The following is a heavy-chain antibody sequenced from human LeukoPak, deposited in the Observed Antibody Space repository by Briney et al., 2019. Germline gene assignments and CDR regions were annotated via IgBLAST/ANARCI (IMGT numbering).Heavy chain of an antibody. D-gene: IGHD6-19*01. V-gene: IGHV3-23*01. CDR2: ISSSGGGT. CDR3: AKDLRYSSI. Sequence: GGSLRLSCAASGFTFSNYAMSWVRQAPGRGLEWVSAISSSGGGTYYADSVKGRFTISRDNSKNTLYLQMNSLRAEDTAIYYCAKDLRYSSIWGQGTLVTVSS. CDR1: GFTFSNYA. J-gene: IGHJ4*02.